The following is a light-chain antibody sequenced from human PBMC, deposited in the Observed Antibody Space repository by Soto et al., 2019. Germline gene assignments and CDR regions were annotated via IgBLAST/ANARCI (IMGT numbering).Light chain of an antibody. V-gene: IGKV3-15*01. J-gene: IGKJ4*01. CDR2: GAS. CDR3: QQYNNCPLI. CDR1: QNIRNN. Sequence: LITQSPATLSVSPGDRTNFSCRASQNIRNNLAWYQHKAGRTPRLLIYGASTRAPGIPARFSGAGSGTQFSLTIINLQSEDFATYYCQQYNNCPLIFGGGTKVEIK.